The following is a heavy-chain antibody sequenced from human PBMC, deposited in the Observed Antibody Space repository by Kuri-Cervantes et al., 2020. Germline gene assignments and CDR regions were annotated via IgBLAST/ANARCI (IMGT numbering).Heavy chain of an antibody. Sequence: GGSLRLSCAASGFTFSNAWMSWVRQAPGKGLEWVAVISYDGSNKYYADSVKGRFTISRDNSKNTLYLQMNSLRAEDTAVYYCAREGPPLYSDAFDIWGQGTMVTVSS. CDR3: AREGPPLYSDAFDI. D-gene: IGHD2-8*01. CDR2: ISYDGSNK. CDR1: GFTFSNAW. J-gene: IGHJ3*02. V-gene: IGHV3-30-3*01.